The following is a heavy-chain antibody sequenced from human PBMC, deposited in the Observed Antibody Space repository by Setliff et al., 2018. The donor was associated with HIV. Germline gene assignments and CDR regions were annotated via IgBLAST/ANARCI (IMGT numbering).Heavy chain of an antibody. Sequence: PSETLSLTCTVSGGSISSGSNHWSWIRQPAGKGLEWIGRIYTSGSTNYNPSLKSRVTISVDTSKNQFSLKLRSVTAADTAVYYCARDKMEAPAGTKGYYYYYGMDVWGQGTTVTVSS. CDR1: GGSISSGSNH. CDR2: IYTSGST. D-gene: IGHD2-2*01. CDR3: ARDKMEAPAGTKGYYYYYGMDV. J-gene: IGHJ6*02. V-gene: IGHV4-61*02.